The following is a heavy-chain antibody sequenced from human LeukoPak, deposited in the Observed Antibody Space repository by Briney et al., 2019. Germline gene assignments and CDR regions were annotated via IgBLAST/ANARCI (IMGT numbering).Heavy chain of an antibody. Sequence: GGSLRLSCAASGFTFSTHAMNWVRQAPGKGLEWVSVITGNGRTIYYADSVKGRFTISRDNSKNTLYLQMNSLRAEDTAVYYCAKDLTPDGLFELDYWGQGTLVTVSS. CDR2: ITGNGRTI. J-gene: IGHJ4*02. D-gene: IGHD3-9*01. V-gene: IGHV3-23*01. CDR3: AKDLTPDGLFELDY. CDR1: GFTFSTHA.